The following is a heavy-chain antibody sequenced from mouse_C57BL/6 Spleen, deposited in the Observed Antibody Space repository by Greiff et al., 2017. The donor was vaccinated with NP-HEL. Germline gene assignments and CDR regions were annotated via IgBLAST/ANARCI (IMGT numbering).Heavy chain of an antibody. J-gene: IGHJ4*01. D-gene: IGHD3-2*02. CDR1: GYAFSSSW. CDR3: ARGDSSGYYAMDY. CDR2: IYPGDGDT. V-gene: IGHV1-82*01. Sequence: VQLQQSGPELVKPGASVKISCTASGYAFSSSWMNWVQQRPGKGLEWIGRIYPGDGDTNYNGKFKGKATLTADKSSSTAYMQLSSLTSEDSAVYFCARGDSSGYYAMDYWGQGTSVTVSS.